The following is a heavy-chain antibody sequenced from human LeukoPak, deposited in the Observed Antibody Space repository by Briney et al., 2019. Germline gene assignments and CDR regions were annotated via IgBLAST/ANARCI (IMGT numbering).Heavy chain of an antibody. CDR2: SYYSGST. CDR1: GGSISSSSYY. V-gene: IGHV4-39*01. CDR3: ARHPDYYDSSGYYYVSYYFDY. Sequence: PSETLSLTCTVSGGSISSSSYYWGWIRQPPGKGLEWIGSSYYSGSTYYNPSLKSRVTISVDTSKNQFSLKLSSVTAADTAVYYCARHPDYYDSSGYYYVSYYFDYWGQGTLVTVSS. D-gene: IGHD3-22*01. J-gene: IGHJ4*02.